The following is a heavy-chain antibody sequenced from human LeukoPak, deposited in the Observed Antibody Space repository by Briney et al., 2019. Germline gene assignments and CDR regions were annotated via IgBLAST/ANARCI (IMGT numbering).Heavy chain of an antibody. CDR3: ARGLYDFWSGYSNWFDP. J-gene: IGHJ5*02. D-gene: IGHD3-3*01. V-gene: IGHV4-31*03. Sequence: PSETLSLTCTVSGGSISSGGYYWSWIRQHPGKGLEWIGYIYYSGSTYYNPSLKSRVTISVDTSKNQFSLKLSSVTVADTAVYYCARGLYDFWSGYSNWFDPWGQGTLVTVSS. CDR2: IYYSGST. CDR1: GGSISSGGYY.